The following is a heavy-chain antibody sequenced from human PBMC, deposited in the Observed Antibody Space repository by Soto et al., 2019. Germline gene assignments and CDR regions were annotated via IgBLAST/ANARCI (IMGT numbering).Heavy chain of an antibody. CDR2: INHSGST. V-gene: IGHV4-34*01. CDR1: GGSFSGYY. Sequence: SETLSLTCAVYGGSFSGYYWTWIRQPPGTGLEWIGEINHSGSTNYNPSLKSRVTISVDTSKNQFSLNLTSVTAADTAVYYCARVLRGSGGGPDDWGQGTLVTVSS. J-gene: IGHJ4*02. D-gene: IGHD2-15*01. CDR3: ARVLRGSGGGPDD.